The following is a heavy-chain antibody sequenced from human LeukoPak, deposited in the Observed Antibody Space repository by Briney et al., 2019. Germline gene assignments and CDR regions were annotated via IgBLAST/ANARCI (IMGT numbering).Heavy chain of an antibody. D-gene: IGHD6-13*01. CDR3: ARGQAAAGKREHDY. CDR2: INPNSGGT. CDR1: GYTFTGYY. V-gene: IGHV1-2*02. J-gene: IGHJ4*02. Sequence: ASVKVSCKASGYTFTGYYMHWVRQAPGQGLEWMGWINPNSGGTNYAQKFQGRVTMTRDTSISTAYMELSRLRSEDTAVYYCARGQAAAGKREHDYWGQGTLVTVSS.